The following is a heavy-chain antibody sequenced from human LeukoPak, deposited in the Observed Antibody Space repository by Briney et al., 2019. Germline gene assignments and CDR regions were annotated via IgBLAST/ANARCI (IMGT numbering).Heavy chain of an antibody. V-gene: IGHV1-18*01. J-gene: IGHJ6*03. Sequence: ASVKVSCKTSGYSFTNYGITWVRQAPGQGLEWMGWISAYNGNTNYAQKLQGRVTMTTDTSTSTAYMELRSLRSDDTAVYYCAREVGIYDFWSGYYTGYYYYYMDVWGKGTTVTVSS. CDR2: ISAYNGNT. D-gene: IGHD3-3*01. CDR3: AREVGIYDFWSGYYTGYYYYYMDV. CDR1: GYSFTNYG.